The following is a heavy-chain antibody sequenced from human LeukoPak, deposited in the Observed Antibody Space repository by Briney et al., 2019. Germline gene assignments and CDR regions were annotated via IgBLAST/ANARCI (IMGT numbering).Heavy chain of an antibody. CDR1: GGSISSYY. CDR3: ARDGATGVLDH. CDR2: IYYSGST. Sequence: SETLSLTCTVSGGSISSYYWSWIRQPPGKGLEWIGYIYYSGSTNYNPSLKSRVTISVDTSKNQFSLKLSAVTAADTAVYFCARDGATGVLDHWVRGTLVTVSS. J-gene: IGHJ4*02. D-gene: IGHD4/OR15-4a*01. V-gene: IGHV4-59*12.